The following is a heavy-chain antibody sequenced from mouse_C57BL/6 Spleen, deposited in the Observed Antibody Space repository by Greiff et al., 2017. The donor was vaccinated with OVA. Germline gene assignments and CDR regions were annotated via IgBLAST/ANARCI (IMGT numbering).Heavy chain of an antibody. Sequence: VQLQQPGAELVKPGASVKLSCKASGYTFTSYWMQWVKQRPGQGLEWIGEIDPSDSYTNYNQKFKGKATLTVDTSSSTAYMQLSSLTSEDSAVYYCARRGLRSGYFDVWGTGTTVTVSS. V-gene: IGHV1-50*01. D-gene: IGHD1-1*01. CDR1: GYTFTSYW. CDR2: IDPSDSYT. CDR3: ARRGLRSGYFDV. J-gene: IGHJ1*03.